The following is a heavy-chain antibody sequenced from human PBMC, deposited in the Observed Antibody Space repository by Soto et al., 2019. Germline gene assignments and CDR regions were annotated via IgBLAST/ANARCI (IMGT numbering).Heavy chain of an antibody. V-gene: IGHV3-11*01. J-gene: IGHJ4*02. CDR1: GFTFSDYS. D-gene: IGHD2-15*01. CDR3: ARDYLATYQRYCSGGTCPIDY. Sequence: QVQLVESGGGSVKPGGSLRLSCVASGFTFSDYSMSWIRQAAGKGLEWLSYISSRNTIYYAGSVKGRFTISRDNAKNSMYLQMNSLTDEDTAVYYCARDYLATYQRYCSGGTCPIDYWGQGTLVTVSS. CDR2: ISSRNTI.